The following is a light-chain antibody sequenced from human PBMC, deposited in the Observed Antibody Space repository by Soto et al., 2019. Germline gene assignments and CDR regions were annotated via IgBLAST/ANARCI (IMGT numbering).Light chain of an antibody. Sequence: EIVMTQSPATLSVSPGERATLSCRASQSVSTNLAWYQQKPGQAPRLLIYGASTTATSIPARFSGSGSGTEFTLTINSLQSADVAVYYCQQYNDWPLTVGGGTKVEIK. CDR2: GAS. CDR3: QQYNDWPLT. J-gene: IGKJ4*01. V-gene: IGKV3-15*01. CDR1: QSVSTN.